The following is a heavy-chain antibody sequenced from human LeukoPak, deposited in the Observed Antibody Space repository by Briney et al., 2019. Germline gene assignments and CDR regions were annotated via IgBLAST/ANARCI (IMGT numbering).Heavy chain of an antibody. V-gene: IGHV3-21*01. CDR2: ISSSSSYI. CDR1: GFTFSSYS. D-gene: IGHD5-24*01. CDR3: ARDEMATITGYFDY. Sequence: GGSLRLSCAASGFTFSSYSMNWVRQAPGKGLEWVSSISSSSSYIYYADSVKGRFTISRENAKNSLYLQMNSLRAEDTAVYYCARDEMATITGYFDYWGQGTLVTVSS. J-gene: IGHJ4*02.